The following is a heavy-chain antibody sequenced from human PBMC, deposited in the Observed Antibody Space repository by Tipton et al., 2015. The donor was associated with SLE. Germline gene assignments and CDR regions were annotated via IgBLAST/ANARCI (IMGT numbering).Heavy chain of an antibody. Sequence: TLSLTCAVYGGSFSGYYWSWIRQPPGKGLEWIGEINHSGSTNYNPSLKSRVTISVDTSKSQFSLKLSSVTAADTAVYYCARGRGDGYKGYFDLWGRGTLVTVSS. D-gene: IGHD5-24*01. CDR1: GGSFSGYY. J-gene: IGHJ2*01. CDR2: INHSGST. CDR3: ARGRGDGYKGYFDL. V-gene: IGHV4-34*01.